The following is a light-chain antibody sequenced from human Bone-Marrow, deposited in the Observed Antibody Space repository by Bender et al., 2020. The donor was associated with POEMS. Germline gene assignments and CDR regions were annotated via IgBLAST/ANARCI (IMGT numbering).Light chain of an antibody. CDR1: SSNIGNND. CDR2: DNN. Sequence: QSVLTQPPSVSAAPGQKVTISCSGSSSNIGNNDVTWYQQLPGTAPKLLIYDNNERPSGIPDRFSGSKSGTSATLGITGLQAEDEGDYYCQSYDNSLRAPYVFGTGTKVTVL. J-gene: IGLJ1*01. CDR3: QSYDNSLRAPYV. V-gene: IGLV1-51*01.